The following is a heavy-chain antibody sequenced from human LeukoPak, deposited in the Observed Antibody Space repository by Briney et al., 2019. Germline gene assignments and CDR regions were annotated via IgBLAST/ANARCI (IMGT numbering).Heavy chain of an antibody. V-gene: IGHV3-30*02. D-gene: IGHD6-13*01. J-gene: IGHJ4*02. CDR1: GFTFSSYG. Sequence: GGSLRLSCAASGFTFSSYGMPWVRQAPGKGLEWVAFIRYDGSNKYYADSVKGRFTISRDNSKNTLYLQMNSLRAEDTAVYYCAKDHWGGQLVPFDYWGQGTLVTVSS. CDR2: IRYDGSNK. CDR3: AKDHWGGQLVPFDY.